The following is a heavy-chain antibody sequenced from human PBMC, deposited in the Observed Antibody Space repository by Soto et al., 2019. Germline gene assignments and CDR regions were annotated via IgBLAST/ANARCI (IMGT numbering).Heavy chain of an antibody. J-gene: IGHJ5*02. V-gene: IGHV3-66*01. Sequence: PGGSLRLSCAASGFTVSSNYMSWVRQAPGKGLEWVSVIYSGGSTYYADSVKGRFTISRDNSKNTLYLQMNSLRAEDTAVYYCARERYSSSSLNWFDPWGQGTLVTVSS. D-gene: IGHD6-13*01. CDR2: IYSGGST. CDR3: ARERYSSSSLNWFDP. CDR1: GFTVSSNY.